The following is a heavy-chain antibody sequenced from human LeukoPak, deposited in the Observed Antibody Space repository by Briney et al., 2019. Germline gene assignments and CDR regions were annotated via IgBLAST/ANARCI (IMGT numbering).Heavy chain of an antibody. J-gene: IGHJ4*02. CDR2: IYTSGST. V-gene: IGHV4-4*07. CDR1: GGSISSYY. D-gene: IGHD3-10*01. Sequence: SETLSLTCTVSGGSISSYYWSWIRQPAGRGLDWIGRIYTSGSTNYNPSLKSRVTMSVDTSKNQFSLKLSSVTAADTAVYYCARADHYYGSGSFDYWGQGTLVTVSS. CDR3: ARADHYYGSGSFDY.